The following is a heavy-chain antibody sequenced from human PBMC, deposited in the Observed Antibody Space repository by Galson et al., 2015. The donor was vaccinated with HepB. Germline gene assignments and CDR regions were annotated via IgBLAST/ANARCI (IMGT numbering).Heavy chain of an antibody. Sequence: SLRLSCAASGFTFSSYNMNWVRQAPGKGLEWVSSISGSSSYIYYADSVKGRFTISRDNAKNSLYLQMNSLGAEDTAVYYCAREAAPIGYGMDVWGQGTTVTVSS. D-gene: IGHD6-6*01. J-gene: IGHJ6*02. CDR3: AREAAPIGYGMDV. CDR2: ISGSSSYI. V-gene: IGHV3-21*01. CDR1: GFTFSSYN.